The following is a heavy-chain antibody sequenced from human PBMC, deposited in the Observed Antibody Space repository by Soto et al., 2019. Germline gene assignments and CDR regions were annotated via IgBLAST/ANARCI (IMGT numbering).Heavy chain of an antibody. D-gene: IGHD3-3*01. CDR3: ARVAIFGVVITD. CDR2: IYYSGST. V-gene: IGHV4-59*01. CDR1: CGSISSYY. J-gene: IGHJ4*02. Sequence: SETLSLTCTVSCGSISSYYWSWIRQPPGKGLEWIGYIYYSGSTNYNPSLKSRVTISVDTSKNQFSLKLSSVTAADTAVYYCARVAIFGVVITDWGQGTLVTVSS.